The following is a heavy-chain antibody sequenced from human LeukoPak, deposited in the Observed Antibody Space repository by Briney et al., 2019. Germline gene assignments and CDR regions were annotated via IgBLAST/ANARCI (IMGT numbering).Heavy chain of an antibody. Sequence: GGSLRLSCAASGFTFSSYTMNWVRQAPGKGLEWVSNISNTSTRSYADSVKGRFTISRDNSKNTLYLQMNSLRAEDTAVYYCAKGGAVSSKSITMVRGTRRYYYYMDVWGEGTTVTISS. CDR2: ISNTSTR. CDR3: AKGGAVSSKSITMVRGTRRYYYYMDV. D-gene: IGHD3-10*01. CDR1: GFTFSSYT. J-gene: IGHJ6*03. V-gene: IGHV3-48*01.